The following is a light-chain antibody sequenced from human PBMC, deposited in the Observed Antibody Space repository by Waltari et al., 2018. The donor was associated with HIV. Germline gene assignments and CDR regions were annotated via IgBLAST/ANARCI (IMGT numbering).Light chain of an antibody. J-gene: IGLJ2*01. CDR2: SND. CDR3: VVWDARLNGLV. CDR1: SSNIGSAA. Sequence: QSVLTQPPSASGTPGQRVTISCSGSSSNIGSAAVNWYQQFPGTAPKVLIYSNDQRPSGVPDRFSGSKSGTSASLAINGLQSEDEADYYCVVWDARLNGLVFGGGTKLTVL. V-gene: IGLV1-44*01.